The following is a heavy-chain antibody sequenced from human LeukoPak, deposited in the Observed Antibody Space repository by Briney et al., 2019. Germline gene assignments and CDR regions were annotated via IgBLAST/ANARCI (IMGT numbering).Heavy chain of an antibody. J-gene: IGHJ4*02. CDR1: GGSISSYY. CDR2: IYTSGST. Sequence: SETLSLTCTVSGGSISSYYWSWIRQPAGKGLEWIGRIYTSGSTNYNPSLKSRVTMSVDTSKNQFSLKLSSVTAADTAVYYCASGVRGCSGYDYGIDYWGQGTLVTVSS. CDR3: ASGVRGCSGYDYGIDY. D-gene: IGHD5-12*01. V-gene: IGHV4-4*07.